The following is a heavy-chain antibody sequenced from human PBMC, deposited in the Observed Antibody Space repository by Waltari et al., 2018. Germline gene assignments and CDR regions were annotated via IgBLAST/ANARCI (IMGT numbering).Heavy chain of an antibody. CDR3: ARGPLYYYGSGSCLDY. J-gene: IGHJ4*02. Sequence: QVQLQQWGAGLLKPSETLSLTCAVYGGSFSGYYWRWIRQPPGKGLEWLGEINHSGSTNYNPTLKSRVTISVDTSKNQFSLKLSSVTAADTAVYYCARGPLYYYGSGSCLDYWGQGTLVTVSS. D-gene: IGHD3-10*01. CDR1: GGSFSGYY. CDR2: INHSGST. V-gene: IGHV4-34*01.